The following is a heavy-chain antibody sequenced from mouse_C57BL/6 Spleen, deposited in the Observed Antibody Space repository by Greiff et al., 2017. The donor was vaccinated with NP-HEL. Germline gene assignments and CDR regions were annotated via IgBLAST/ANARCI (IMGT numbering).Heavy chain of an antibody. J-gene: IGHJ2*01. D-gene: IGHD2-10*01. Sequence: EVKLQQSGPELVKPGASVKISCKASGYSFTGYYMNWVKQSPEKSLEWIGEINPSTGGTTYNQKFKAKATLTVDKSSSTAYMQLKSLTSEDSAVYYCASLLSLYYFDYWGQGTTLTVSS. CDR2: INPSTGGT. V-gene: IGHV1-42*01. CDR1: GYSFTGYY. CDR3: ASLLSLYYFDY.